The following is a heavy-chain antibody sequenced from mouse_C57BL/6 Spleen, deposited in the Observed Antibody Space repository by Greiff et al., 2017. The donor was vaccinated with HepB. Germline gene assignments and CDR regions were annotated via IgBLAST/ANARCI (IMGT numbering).Heavy chain of an antibody. Sequence: EVQLKESGPGLVKPSQSLSLTCSVTGYSITSGYYWNWIRQFPGNKLEWMGYISYDGSNNYNPSLKNRISITRDTSKNQFFLKLNSVTTEDTATYYCAKGPSYYSNPWFAYWGQGTLVTVSA. CDR1: GYSITSGYY. CDR2: ISYDGSN. CDR3: AKGPSYYSNPWFAY. V-gene: IGHV3-6*01. J-gene: IGHJ3*01. D-gene: IGHD2-5*01.